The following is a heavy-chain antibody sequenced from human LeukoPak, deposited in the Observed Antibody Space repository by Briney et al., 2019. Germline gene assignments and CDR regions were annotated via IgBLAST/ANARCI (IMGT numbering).Heavy chain of an antibody. CDR3: ARDRGRDCSGGSCYDFDY. J-gene: IGHJ4*02. Sequence: GGSLRLSCAASGFTFSSYEMNWVRQAPGKGLEWVSYISSSGSTIYYADSVKGRFTISRDNAKNSLYLQMNSLRAEGTAVYYCARDRGRDCSGGSCYDFDYWGQGTLVTVSS. V-gene: IGHV3-48*03. CDR1: GFTFSSYE. CDR2: ISSSGSTI. D-gene: IGHD2-15*01.